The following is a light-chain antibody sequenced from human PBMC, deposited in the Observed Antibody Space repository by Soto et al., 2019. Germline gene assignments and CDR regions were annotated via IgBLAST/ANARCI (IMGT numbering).Light chain of an antibody. CDR1: SSDVGAYDF. CDR2: DVT. V-gene: IGLV2-14*01. CDR3: SLYTSNGSLI. J-gene: IGLJ1*01. Sequence: QAVVTQPASVSGSPGQSITISCTGTSSDVGAYDFVSWYQHSPGKAPKLVTFDVTHRPPGISDRFSGSTSGNTASLTISRLQAEDETDYFCSLYTSNGSLIFGPGTKLTVL.